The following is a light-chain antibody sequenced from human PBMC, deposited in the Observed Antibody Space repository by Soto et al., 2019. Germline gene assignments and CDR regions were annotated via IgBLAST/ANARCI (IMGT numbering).Light chain of an antibody. CDR1: RDITDY. CDR3: QKYDRAPFT. J-gene: IGKJ3*01. CDR2: AAS. V-gene: IGKV1-27*01. Sequence: DIQMTQSPSSLSASVGDRVTITCRASRDITDYLAWYQQKPGQVPKLLIYAASTLQSGVPSRFTASGSGTDFTLTITGLQPEDFATYYCQKYDRAPFTFGPGTKVDFK.